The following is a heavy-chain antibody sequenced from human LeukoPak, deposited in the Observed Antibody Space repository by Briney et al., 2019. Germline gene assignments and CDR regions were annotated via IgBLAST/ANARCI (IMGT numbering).Heavy chain of an antibody. Sequence: SETLSLTCTVSGGSISSYYWSWIRQPPGKGLEWIGYIYYSGSTNYNPSLKSRVTISVDTSKNQFSLKLSSVTAADTAVYYCARATDPPSDIVVVVAAPYVSFYFDYWGQGTLVTVSS. D-gene: IGHD2-15*01. CDR3: ARATDPPSDIVVVVAAPYVSFYFDY. CDR2: IYYSGST. CDR1: GGSISSYY. V-gene: IGHV4-59*12. J-gene: IGHJ4*02.